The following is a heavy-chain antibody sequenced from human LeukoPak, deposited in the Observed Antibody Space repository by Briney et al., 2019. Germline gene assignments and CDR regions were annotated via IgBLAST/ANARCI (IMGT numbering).Heavy chain of an antibody. CDR1: GFSFSKYG. V-gene: IGHV3-64*02. CDR3: ARDSVRVERYYDFWSGYGYCDY. CDR2: VSYNGGST. D-gene: IGHD3-3*01. J-gene: IGHJ4*02. Sequence: GGSLRLSCRASGFSFSKYGMQWVRQAPGKGLEYVSAVSYNGGSTNYAESVKGRFTVSRDNPKSTLYLQMASLTTEDTAVYYCARDSVRVERYYDFWSGYGYCDYWGQGILVIVSS.